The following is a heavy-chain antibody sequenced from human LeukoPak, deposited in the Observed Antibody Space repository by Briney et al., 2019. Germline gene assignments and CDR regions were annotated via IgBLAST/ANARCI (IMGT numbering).Heavy chain of an antibody. CDR1: GGSISGYY. Sequence: PSETLSLTCTVSGGSISGYYWSWIRQPPGKGLEWIAYMYNSGSTNYNPSLKSRVTISIDTSKNQFSLKLSSLTAADTAMYYCARGIESYGDYGYWGQGILVTVSS. D-gene: IGHD4-17*01. CDR3: ARGIESYGDYGY. CDR2: MYNSGST. J-gene: IGHJ4*02. V-gene: IGHV4-59*01.